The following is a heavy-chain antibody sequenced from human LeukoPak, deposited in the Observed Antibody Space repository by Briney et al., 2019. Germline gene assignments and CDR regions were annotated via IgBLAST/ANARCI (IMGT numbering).Heavy chain of an antibody. CDR2: ITYIDGST. J-gene: IGHJ4*02. CDR1: GFTFSSYA. V-gene: IGHV3-23*01. Sequence: GGSLRLSCAASGFTFSSYAMSWVRQAPGKGLEWVSGITYIDGSTYYADSVKGRFTISRDNSKSTLYLQMNSLRAEDTAVYYCARTGYNYGTPQNDWGQGTLVTVSS. CDR3: ARTGYNYGTPQND. D-gene: IGHD5-18*01.